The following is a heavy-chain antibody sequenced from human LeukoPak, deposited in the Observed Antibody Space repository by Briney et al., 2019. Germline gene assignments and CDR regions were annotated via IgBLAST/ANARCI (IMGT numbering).Heavy chain of an antibody. CDR2: ISGSSSYI. CDR1: GFTFSSYS. CDR3: ARVESGGGYDFWSGYYVDY. D-gene: IGHD3-3*01. Sequence: PGGSLRLSCAASGFTFSSYSMNWVRQAPGKGLEWVSSISGSSSYIYYADSVKGRFTISRDNAKNSLYLQMNSLRAEDTAVYYCARVESGGGYDFWSGYYVDYWGQGTLVTVSS. V-gene: IGHV3-21*01. J-gene: IGHJ4*02.